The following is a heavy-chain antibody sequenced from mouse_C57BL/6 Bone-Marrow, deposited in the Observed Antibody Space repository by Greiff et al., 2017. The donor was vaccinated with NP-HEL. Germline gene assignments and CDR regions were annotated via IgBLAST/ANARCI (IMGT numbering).Heavy chain of an antibody. D-gene: IGHD2-1*01. CDR2: ISDGGSYT. Sequence: EVKVVESGGGLVKPGGSLKLSCAASGFTFSSYAMSWVRQTPEKRPEWVATISDGGSYTYYPDNVKGRFTISRDNAKNNLYLQMSHLKSEDTAMYYCAREGNPYYYAMDYWGQGTAVTVSS. CDR1: GFTFSSYA. V-gene: IGHV5-4*01. J-gene: IGHJ4*01. CDR3: AREGNPYYYAMDY.